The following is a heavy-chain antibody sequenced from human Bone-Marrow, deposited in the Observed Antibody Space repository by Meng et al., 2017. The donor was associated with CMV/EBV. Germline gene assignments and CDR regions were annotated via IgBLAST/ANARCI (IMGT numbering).Heavy chain of an antibody. CDR3: ARDLGRTLDY. CDR2: MYSGGST. V-gene: IGHV3-53*01. CDR1: GVTVSSNY. J-gene: IGHJ4*02. Sequence: GLLGGSGGGLIQPGGSLRLSCAASGVTVSSNYMSWVRQAPGKGLEWVSVMYSGGSTYYADSVKGRFTISRDNSKNTLYLQMNSLRAEDTAVYYCARDLGRTLDYWGQGTLVTVSS.